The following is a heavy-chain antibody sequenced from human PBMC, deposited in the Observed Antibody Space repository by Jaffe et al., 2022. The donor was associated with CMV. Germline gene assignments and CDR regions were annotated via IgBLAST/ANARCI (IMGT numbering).Heavy chain of an antibody. CDR1: GYSFNNFY. J-gene: IGHJ5*02. V-gene: IGHV1-2*02. D-gene: IGHD6-19*01. CDR3: ARTQWLDAFDP. Sequence: QVQLVQSGAEVEKPGASVKVSCKASGYSFNNFYMHWVRQAPGQGLEWMGWINCDTGATKYAQKFQGRVTTTRDTSISTVYLQLSRLTLDDTAVYFCARTQWLDAFDPWGQGTLVTVSS. CDR2: INCDTGAT.